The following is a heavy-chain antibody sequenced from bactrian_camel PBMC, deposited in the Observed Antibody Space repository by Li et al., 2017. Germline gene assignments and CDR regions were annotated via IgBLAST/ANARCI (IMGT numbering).Heavy chain of an antibody. J-gene: IGHJ4*01. CDR2: IGSEGST. D-gene: IGHD6*01. CDR3: VADPLSGCNWYNLVYFAH. CDR1: GYTYSRLYC. Sequence: DVQLVESGGGSVQAGGSLKLSCAASGYTYSRLYCMGWFRQAPGKEREFVSAIGSEGSTKYADSVKGRFTISKDSAKNTLYLDMNSLKAEDSAMYYCVADPLSGCNWYNLVYFAHRGPGTQVTVS. V-gene: IGHV3S67*01.